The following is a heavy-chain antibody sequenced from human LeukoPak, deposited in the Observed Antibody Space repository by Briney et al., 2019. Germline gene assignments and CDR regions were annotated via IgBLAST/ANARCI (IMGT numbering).Heavy chain of an antibody. J-gene: IGHJ5*02. CDR2: INHSGST. D-gene: IGHD3-10*01. CDR1: GGSFSGYY. Sequence: SETLSLTCAVYGGSFSGYYWSWIRQPPGKGLEWIGEINHSGSTNYNPSLKSRVTISVDTSKNQFSLKLSSVTAADTAVYYCARGYGSGFDPWGQGTLVTVSS. CDR3: ARGYGSGFDP. V-gene: IGHV4-34*01.